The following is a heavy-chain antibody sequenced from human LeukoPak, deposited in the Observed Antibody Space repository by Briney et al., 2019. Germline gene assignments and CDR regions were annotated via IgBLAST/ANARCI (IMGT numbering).Heavy chain of an antibody. V-gene: IGHV3-15*01. CDR3: ATAGGGYDWGGKY. D-gene: IGHD5-12*01. J-gene: IGHJ4*02. CDR2: IRSKTDGETT. CDR1: GFTFNKAW. Sequence: GGSLRLSCLVSGFTFNKAWMSWVRQAPGKGLEWVGHIRSKTDGETTDYSAPVRGRFTISRDDGENTLFLQMRSLKIEDTAVYYCATAGGGYDWGGKYWGQGILVTVSS.